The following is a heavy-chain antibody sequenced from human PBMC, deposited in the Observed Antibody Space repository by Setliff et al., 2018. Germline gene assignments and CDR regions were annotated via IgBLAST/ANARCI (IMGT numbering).Heavy chain of an antibody. CDR2: VNPDGSGK. Sequence: GGSLRLSCVASGFAISSCWMSWVRQAPGKGLEWVANVNPDGSGKYYVDSVKGRFTISRDNAKNSLYLQMDSLRAEDTAVYYCAKHGAYNDFLTGYNFYYDMDVWGQGTTVTDSS. D-gene: IGHD3-9*01. CDR3: AKHGAYNDFLTGYNFYYDMDV. CDR1: GFAISSCW. J-gene: IGHJ6*02. V-gene: IGHV3-7*01.